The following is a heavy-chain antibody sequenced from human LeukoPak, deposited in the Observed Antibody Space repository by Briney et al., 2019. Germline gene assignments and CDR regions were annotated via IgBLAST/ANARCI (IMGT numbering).Heavy chain of an antibody. V-gene: IGHV3-23*01. CDR2: ISGSGGNT. D-gene: IGHD2-2*02. J-gene: IGHJ4*02. Sequence: QPGGSLRLPCAASGFTFSTYAMSWVRQAPGKGLEWVSSISGSGGNTYYADSVKGRFTISRDNSKTTLYLQLNSLRAEDMAVYSCAKRGPDCSNVNCYIDYWGQGTLVTVSS. CDR1: GFTFSTYA. CDR3: AKRGPDCSNVNCYIDY.